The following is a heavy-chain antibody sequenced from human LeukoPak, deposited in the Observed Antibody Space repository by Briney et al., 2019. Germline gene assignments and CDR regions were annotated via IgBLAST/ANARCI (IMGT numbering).Heavy chain of an antibody. CDR1: GDSISSTNYY. CDR3: ATSGWYLLPGVY. D-gene: IGHD6-19*01. J-gene: IGHJ4*02. V-gene: IGHV4-39*01. CDR2: IYYSGST. Sequence: ASETLSLTCTVSGDSISSTNYYWGWIRQPPGKGLEWLGSIYYSGSTYYNPSLESRVTISVDTSKNQFSLKLSSVTAADTAVYYCATSGWYLLPGVYWGQGTLVTVSS.